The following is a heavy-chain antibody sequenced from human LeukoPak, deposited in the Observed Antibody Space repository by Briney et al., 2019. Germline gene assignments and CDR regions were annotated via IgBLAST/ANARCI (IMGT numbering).Heavy chain of an antibody. V-gene: IGHV3-23*01. Sequence: GGTLRLSCAASGFTFSTYGMNWVRQAPGKGLEWVSGISPSGGITYYTDSVKGRFTISRDNSKNTLYLQMNSLRAEDTAVYYCAKEYSGSFSPFPSYFDYWGQGTLVTVSS. J-gene: IGHJ4*02. D-gene: IGHD1-26*01. CDR3: AKEYSGSFSPFPSYFDY. CDR1: GFTFSTYG. CDR2: ISPSGGIT.